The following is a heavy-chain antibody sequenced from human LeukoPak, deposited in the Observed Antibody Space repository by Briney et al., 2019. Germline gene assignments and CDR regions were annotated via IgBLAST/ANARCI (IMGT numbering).Heavy chain of an antibody. J-gene: IGHJ4*02. V-gene: IGHV3-23*01. CDR2: IGGSGGSA. D-gene: IGHD3-3*01. CDR1: GFTFSSYS. Sequence: GGSLRLSCAASGFTFSSYSMDWVRQAPGKGLEWVSAIGGSGGSAYYADSVKGRFTISRDNSKNTLYLQMNSLRAEDTAVYYCANDFWSGSLGYFDYWGQGTLVTVSS. CDR3: ANDFWSGSLGYFDY.